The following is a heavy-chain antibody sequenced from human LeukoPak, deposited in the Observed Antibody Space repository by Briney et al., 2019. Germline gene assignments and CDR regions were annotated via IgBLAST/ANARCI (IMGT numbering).Heavy chain of an antibody. Sequence: ASVKVSCKASGYTFTDYYMHWVRQAPGQGLEWMGWVNTDNGATNFAPKFQGRVTMTRDTSINTAYMALSSLRSDDTAVYYCARDSAAADGIGYDYWGQGTLVTASS. J-gene: IGHJ4*02. CDR2: VNTDNGAT. D-gene: IGHD6-13*01. CDR1: GYTFTDYY. V-gene: IGHV1-2*02. CDR3: ARDSAAADGIGYDY.